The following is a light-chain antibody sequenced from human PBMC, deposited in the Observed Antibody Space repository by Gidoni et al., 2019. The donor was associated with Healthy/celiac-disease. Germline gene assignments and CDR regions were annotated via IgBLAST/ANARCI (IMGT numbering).Light chain of an antibody. CDR2: DAS. Sequence: EIVLTQSPATLSLSPGERATLSCRASQSVSSYLAWYQQKPGQAPRLLIYDASNRATGIPARFSGSGSGTDFTLTISSLEPEDFAVYYCQQRSNWPPGFXQXTRLGIK. J-gene: IGKJ5*01. CDR3: QQRSNWPPG. V-gene: IGKV3-11*01. CDR1: QSVSSY.